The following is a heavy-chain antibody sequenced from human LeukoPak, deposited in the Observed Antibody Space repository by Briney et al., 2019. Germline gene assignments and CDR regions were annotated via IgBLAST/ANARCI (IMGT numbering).Heavy chain of an antibody. D-gene: IGHD3-22*01. Sequence: SETLSLTCTVSGGSISSYYWSWIRQPPGKGPEWIGYISNSGSTNNNPSLKSRLTMSIDTSRNQCSLRLNSVTAADTAVYYCARAGSGYSFDNWGQGKLVTVSS. CDR2: ISNSGST. CDR1: GGSISSYY. V-gene: IGHV4-59*01. J-gene: IGHJ4*02. CDR3: ARAGSGYSFDN.